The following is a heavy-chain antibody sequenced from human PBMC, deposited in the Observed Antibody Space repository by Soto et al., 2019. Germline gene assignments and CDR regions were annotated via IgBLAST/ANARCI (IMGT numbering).Heavy chain of an antibody. Sequence: QVQLQESGPGLVKPSETLSLTCTVGSISTYYWNWIRQPPGKGLEWIGYIYYIGRTNYNPSLKSRVTISIDTSKNQFSLKLSSVTAADTAVYYCARAPVGATHFDYWGQGALITVSS. CDR3: ARAPVGATHFDY. J-gene: IGHJ4*02. D-gene: IGHD1-26*01. CDR1: SISTYY. CDR2: IYYIGRT. V-gene: IGHV4-59*01.